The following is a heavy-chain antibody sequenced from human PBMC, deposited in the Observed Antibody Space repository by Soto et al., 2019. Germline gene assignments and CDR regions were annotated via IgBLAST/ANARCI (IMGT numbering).Heavy chain of an antibody. CDR3: ARGPAYYDFWSGYYRLFDY. CDR2: INHSGST. V-gene: IGHV4-34*01. Sequence: PSETLSLTCAVYCGSFSGDYWSWIRQPPGKGLEWIGEINHSGSTNYNPSLKSRVTISVDTSKNQFSLKLSSVTAADTAVYYCARGPAYYDFWSGYYRLFDYWGQGTLVTVS. D-gene: IGHD3-3*01. CDR1: CGSFSGDY. J-gene: IGHJ4*02.